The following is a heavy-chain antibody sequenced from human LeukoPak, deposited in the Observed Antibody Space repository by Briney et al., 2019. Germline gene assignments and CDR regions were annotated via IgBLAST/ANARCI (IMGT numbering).Heavy chain of an antibody. V-gene: IGHV4-59*08. J-gene: IGHJ2*01. Sequence: SETLSLTCTVSGGSISNYYWSWVRQPPGKGLEWSGYISYSGSTNYNPSLKSRVTISVDTSKNQFSLKLSSVNAADTAVDYSARRGNYYDSSGYYHHWYFDLWGPGTLVTVSS. CDR3: ARRGNYYDSSGYYHHWYFDL. CDR2: ISYSGST. D-gene: IGHD3-22*01. CDR1: GGSISNYY.